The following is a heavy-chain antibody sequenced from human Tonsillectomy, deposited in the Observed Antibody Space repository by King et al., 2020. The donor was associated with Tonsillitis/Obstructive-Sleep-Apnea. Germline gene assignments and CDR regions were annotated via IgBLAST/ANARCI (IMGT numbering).Heavy chain of an antibody. Sequence: VQLQESGPGLVKPSETLSLTCTVSGGSINSYYWSWIRQPPGKGLEWIGYIYSSGSTNYNPSHKSRITIPVDASKNQFSLNLSSVTAGDTAVYYCARADILGADNWFDPRGQGTLVTVSS. J-gene: IGHJ5*02. CDR3: ARADILGADNWFDP. V-gene: IGHV4-59*01. D-gene: IGHD5-12*01. CDR1: GGSINSYY. CDR2: IYSSGST.